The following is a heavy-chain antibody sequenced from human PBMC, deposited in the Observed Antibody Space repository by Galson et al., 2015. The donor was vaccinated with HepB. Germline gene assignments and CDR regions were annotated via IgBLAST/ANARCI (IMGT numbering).Heavy chain of an antibody. V-gene: IGHV1-69*04. Sequence: SVKVSCKASGGTFSSYAISWVRQAPGQGLEWMGRIIPILGIANYAQKFQGRVTITADKSTSTAYMELSSLRSEDTAVYYCARERMGIVLMVYAGAYFDYWGQGTLVTVSS. D-gene: IGHD2-8*01. CDR3: ARERMGIVLMVYAGAYFDY. J-gene: IGHJ4*02. CDR1: GGTFSSYA. CDR2: IIPILGIA.